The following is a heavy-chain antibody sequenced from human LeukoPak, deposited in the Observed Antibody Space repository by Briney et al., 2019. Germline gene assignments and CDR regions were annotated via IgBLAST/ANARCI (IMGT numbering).Heavy chain of an antibody. Sequence: PSETLSLTCTVSGGSISSSSYYWGWIRQPPGKGLEWIGSIYHSGSTNYNPSLKSRVTISVDKSKNQFSLKLSSVTAADTAVYYCARASHWNQLHYFDYWGQGTLVTVSS. CDR2: IYHSGST. CDR1: GGSISSSSYY. J-gene: IGHJ4*02. D-gene: IGHD1-1*01. V-gene: IGHV4-39*07. CDR3: ARASHWNQLHYFDY.